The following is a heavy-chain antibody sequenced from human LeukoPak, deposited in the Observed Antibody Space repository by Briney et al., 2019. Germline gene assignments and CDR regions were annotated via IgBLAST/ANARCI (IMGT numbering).Heavy chain of an antibody. CDR2: INPNSGAT. V-gene: IGHV1-2*02. CDR3: ARGTDSGSFLSHFDY. J-gene: IGHJ4*02. D-gene: IGHD1-26*01. Sequence: GASVKVSCKASGYTFTGYYMHWVRQAPGQGLEWMGWINPNSGATNYAQKFQGRVTMTRDTSISTAYMELSRLRSDDTAVYYCARGTDSGSFLSHFDYWGQGTLVTVSS. CDR1: GYTFTGYY.